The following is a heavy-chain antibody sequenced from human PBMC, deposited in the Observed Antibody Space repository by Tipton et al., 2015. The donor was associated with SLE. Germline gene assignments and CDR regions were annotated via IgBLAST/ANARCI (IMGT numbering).Heavy chain of an antibody. CDR3: ARGIPNWGSPFDY. V-gene: IGHV3-23*01. Sequence: SLRLSCAASGFTFSNYVMSWVRQAPGQGLEWVSATSGNGVNRFYTDSVKGRFTISRDNSGNTLFLQMNSLRADDTAVYYGARGIPNWGSPFDYWGQGALVTVSS. J-gene: IGHJ4*02. CDR2: TSGNGVNR. D-gene: IGHD7-27*01. CDR1: GFTFSNYV.